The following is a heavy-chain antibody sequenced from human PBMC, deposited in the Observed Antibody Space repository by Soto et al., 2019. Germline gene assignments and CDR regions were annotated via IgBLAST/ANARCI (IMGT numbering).Heavy chain of an antibody. Sequence: DVQLWESGGGLVQPAGSLRLSCAASGFSFSSYGMSWVRQAPGKGLEWVSAISGSGGDTYYADSVKGRFTISRGNSKNALDLQLNSMRAEETAVYYSAIPIFVVDNIRHWGQGTLVTVSS. J-gene: IGHJ4*02. D-gene: IGHD3-3*01. CDR2: ISGSGGDT. CDR1: GFSFSSYG. V-gene: IGHV3-23*01. CDR3: AIPIFVVDNIRH.